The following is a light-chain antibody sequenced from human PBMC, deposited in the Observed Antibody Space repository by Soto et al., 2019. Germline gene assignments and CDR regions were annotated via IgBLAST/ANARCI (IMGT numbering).Light chain of an antibody. Sequence: EIVLTQSPGTLSLSPGERATLSCRTSQRIGSSYLAWYQQKPGQAPRLLIYGAYTRATGIPDRFSDSGSGTDFTLTISRLEPEDFAVYYCQQYGTSPPRCTFGQGTKLEIK. V-gene: IGKV3-20*01. CDR1: QRIGSSY. CDR3: QQYGTSPPRCT. J-gene: IGKJ2*02. CDR2: GAY.